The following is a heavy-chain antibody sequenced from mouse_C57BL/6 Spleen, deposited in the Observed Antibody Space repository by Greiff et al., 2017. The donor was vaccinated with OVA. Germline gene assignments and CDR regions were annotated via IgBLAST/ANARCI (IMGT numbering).Heavy chain of an antibody. J-gene: IGHJ1*03. CDR3: ARWIGTGTGYFDV. Sequence: EVKLVESGPGLAKPSQTLSLTCSVTGYSITSAYWNWIRKFPGNKLEYMGYISYSGSTYYNPSLKSRISITRDTSKNQYYLQLNSVTTEDTATYYCARWIGTGTGYFDVWGTGTTVTVSS. D-gene: IGHD4-1*01. CDR1: GYSITSAY. V-gene: IGHV3-8*01. CDR2: ISYSGST.